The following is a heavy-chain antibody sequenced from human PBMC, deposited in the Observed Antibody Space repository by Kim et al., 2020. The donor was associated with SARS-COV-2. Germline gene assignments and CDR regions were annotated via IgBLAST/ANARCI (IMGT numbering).Heavy chain of an antibody. CDR2: INPSGGST. CDR3: ARDKTSIAAAGTGWSWFDP. CDR1: GYTFTSYY. V-gene: IGHV1-46*01. Sequence: ASVKVSCKASGYTFTSYYMHWVRQAPGQGLEWMGIINPSGGSTSYAQKFQGRVTMTRDTSTSTAYMELSSLRSEDTAVYYCARDKTSIAAAGTGWSWFDPWGQGTLVTVSS. D-gene: IGHD6-13*01. J-gene: IGHJ5*02.